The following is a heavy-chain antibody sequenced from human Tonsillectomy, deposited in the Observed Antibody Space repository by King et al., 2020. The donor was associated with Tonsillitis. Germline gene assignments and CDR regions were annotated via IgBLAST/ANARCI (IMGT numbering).Heavy chain of an antibody. CDR2: IYYSWIS. J-gene: IGHJ4*02. V-gene: IGHV4-59*01. CDR3: ARALLMPKVVDY. Sequence: VQLQESGPGLVKSSETLSLTCSVSGGSISSYYLSWIRQPPGKGLEWIWYIYYSWISNYNPSLQSRVTISVVTSNNQFSLRLSSMTAADTAVYYCARALLMPKVVDYWGQGTLVTVSS. D-gene: IGHD4-23*01. CDR1: GGSISSYY.